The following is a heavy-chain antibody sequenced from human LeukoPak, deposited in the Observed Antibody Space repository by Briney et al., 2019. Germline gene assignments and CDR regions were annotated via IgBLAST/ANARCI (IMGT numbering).Heavy chain of an antibody. V-gene: IGHV4-4*07. CDR2: IYPNGAI. CDR1: GASISTYF. CDR3: AREYGDQGTRNFDY. Sequence: SETLTLTCTVTGASISTYFWTWIRQPAGKGLEWIGRIYPNGAINYNPSLKSRVTMSVDTSKNQFSLKLISVTAADTAVYYCAREYGDQGTRNFDYWGQGGLVTVSS. D-gene: IGHD4-17*01. J-gene: IGHJ4*02.